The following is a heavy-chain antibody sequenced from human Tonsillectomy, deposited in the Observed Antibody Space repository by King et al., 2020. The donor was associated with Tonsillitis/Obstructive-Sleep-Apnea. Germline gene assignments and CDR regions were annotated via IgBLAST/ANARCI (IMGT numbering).Heavy chain of an antibody. Sequence: VQLVESGAEVKKPGASVKVSCKASGYTFTGYYMHWVRQAPGQGLEWMGWINPNSGGTNYAQKFQGWVTMTRDTSISPAYMELSRLRSDDTAVYYCARGPQGDSSGYYSEYYFDYWGQGTLVTVSS. V-gene: IGHV1-2*04. J-gene: IGHJ4*02. CDR2: INPNSGGT. D-gene: IGHD3-22*01. CDR3: ARGPQGDSSGYYSEYYFDY. CDR1: GYTFTGYY.